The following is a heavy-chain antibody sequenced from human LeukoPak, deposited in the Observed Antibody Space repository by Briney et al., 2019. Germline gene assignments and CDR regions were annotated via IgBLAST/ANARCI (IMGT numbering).Heavy chain of an antibody. CDR1: GYSFTSFW. V-gene: IGHV5-51*01. J-gene: IGHJ3*02. D-gene: IGHD5-12*01. CDR3: ARPLFSLVAAIEGAFDI. CDR2: IYPGYSDT. Sequence: GESLKISCKSSGYSFTSFWIGWVRQMPGRGLELMGIIYPGYSDTRFSPAFQGQVTISADKSISTAYLKWNSLKASDTAMYYCARPLFSLVAAIEGAFDIWGQGTMVTVSS.